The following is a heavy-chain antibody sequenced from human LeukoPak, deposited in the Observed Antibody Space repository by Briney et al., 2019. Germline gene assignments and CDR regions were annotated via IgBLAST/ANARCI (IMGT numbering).Heavy chain of an antibody. V-gene: IGHV4-59*01. J-gene: IGHJ4*02. CDR2: IYYSGST. D-gene: IGHD6-13*01. Sequence: SETLSLTCTVSGGSISAYYWSWIRQSPGKGLEWIGYIYYSGSTNYNPSLKSRVSISVDTSKNQFSLNLSSVTAADTAVYYRARRMPSGTVDCWGQGTLVTVSS. CDR1: GGSISAYY. CDR3: ARRMPSGTVDC.